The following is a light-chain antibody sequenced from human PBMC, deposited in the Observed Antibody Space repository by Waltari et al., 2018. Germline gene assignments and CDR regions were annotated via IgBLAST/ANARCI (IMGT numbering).Light chain of an antibody. CDR1: HSDIVLYNY. V-gene: IGLV2-8*01. Sequence: QSALTQPPSASGSPGASVTLSCPGTHSDIVLYNYLSWYQQHPGKAPKRMIYEVTKRPSGVPDRFAGSKSGNTASLTVSGLQTDDEADYFCSSFAGSNNVFGSGTKVTVL. J-gene: IGLJ1*01. CDR3: SSFAGSNNV. CDR2: EVT.